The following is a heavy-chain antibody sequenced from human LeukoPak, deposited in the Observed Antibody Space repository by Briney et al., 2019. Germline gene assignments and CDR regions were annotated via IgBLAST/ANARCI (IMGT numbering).Heavy chain of an antibody. Sequence: GGSLRLSCAASGFTVSSNYMSWVRQAPGKGLEWVSVINSGGTTYYADSVKGRFTISRDNSKNTLYLQMNSLRAEDTAVYYCATDGAYSYGYPLDAFDIWGQGTMVTVSS. D-gene: IGHD5-18*01. V-gene: IGHV3-66*01. CDR1: GFTVSSNY. CDR3: ATDGAYSYGYPLDAFDI. CDR2: INSGGTT. J-gene: IGHJ3*02.